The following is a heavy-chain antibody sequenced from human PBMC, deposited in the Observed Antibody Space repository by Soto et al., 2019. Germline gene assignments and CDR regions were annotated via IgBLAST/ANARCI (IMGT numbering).Heavy chain of an antibody. CDR3: ARGFQDYGDYVRPNFDY. V-gene: IGHV4-39*07. J-gene: IGHJ4*02. CDR1: GGSISSSSYS. D-gene: IGHD4-17*01. Sequence: SETLSLTCSVSGGSISSSSYSWGWIRQPPGKGLEWIGTIYYSGSTHYNPSLEGRVAISADTPNNQLSLRLSSVTAADTAVYYCARGFQDYGDYVRPNFDYWGQGTLVTVSS. CDR2: IYYSGST.